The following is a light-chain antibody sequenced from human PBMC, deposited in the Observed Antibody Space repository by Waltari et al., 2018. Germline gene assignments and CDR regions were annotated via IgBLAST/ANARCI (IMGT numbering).Light chain of an antibody. V-gene: IGKV1-NL1*01. J-gene: IGKJ2*01. Sequence: DIQMTQSPSPLSASVGNRVTITCRASQGLSNSLAWYQQKPGTAPKLLLYAASRLGGGVPSRFSGSGSGADYTLTISSLQPEDFATYYCQQYYSTPYTFGQGTKLDIK. CDR2: AAS. CDR1: QGLSNS. CDR3: QQYYSTPYT.